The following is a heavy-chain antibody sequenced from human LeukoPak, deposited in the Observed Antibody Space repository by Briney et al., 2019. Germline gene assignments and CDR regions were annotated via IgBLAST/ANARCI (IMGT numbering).Heavy chain of an antibody. V-gene: IGHV1-69*05. CDR3: ASGEGGYSYGPSLDY. Sequence: SVKVSCKASGGTFSSYAISWVRQAPGQGLEWMGGIIPIFGTANYAQKFQGRVTITTDESTSTAYMELSSLRSEDTAVYYCASGEGGYSYGPSLDYWGQGPLVTVSS. J-gene: IGHJ4*02. CDR2: IIPIFGTA. CDR1: GGTFSSYA. D-gene: IGHD5-18*01.